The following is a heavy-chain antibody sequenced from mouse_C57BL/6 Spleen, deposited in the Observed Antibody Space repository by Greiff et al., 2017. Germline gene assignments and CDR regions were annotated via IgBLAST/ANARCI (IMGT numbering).Heavy chain of an antibody. CDR2: IDPSDSYT. CDR3: ARGYDGYYCAMDY. Sequence: QVQLQQPGAELVRPGTSVKLSCKASGYTFTSYWMHWVKQRPGQGLEWIGVIDPSDSYTNYNQKFKGKATLTVDTSSSTAYMQLSSLTSEDSAVYYCARGYDGYYCAMDYWGQGTSVTVSS. D-gene: IGHD2-2*01. CDR1: GYTFTSYW. V-gene: IGHV1-59*01. J-gene: IGHJ4*01.